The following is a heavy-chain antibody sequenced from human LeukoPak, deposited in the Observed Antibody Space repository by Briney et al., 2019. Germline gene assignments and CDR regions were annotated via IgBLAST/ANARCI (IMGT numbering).Heavy chain of an antibody. V-gene: IGHV3-74*01. D-gene: IGHD2-21*01. CDR1: GGSISSSSYY. CDR3: AIAGNAFDP. J-gene: IGHJ5*02. CDR2: INTDGSST. Sequence: PSETLSLTCTVSGGSISSSSYYWGWIRQPPGKGLVWVSRINTDGSSTSYADSVKGRFTISRDNAKNTLYLQMNSLRAEDTAVYYCAIAGNAFDPWGQGTLVTVSS.